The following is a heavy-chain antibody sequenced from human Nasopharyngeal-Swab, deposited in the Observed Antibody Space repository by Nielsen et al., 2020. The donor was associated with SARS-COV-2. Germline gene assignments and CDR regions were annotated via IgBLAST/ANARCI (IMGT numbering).Heavy chain of an antibody. D-gene: IGHD6-13*01. CDR1: GFTFSSYA. CDR2: ISYDGSKK. J-gene: IGHJ6*02. V-gene: IGHV3-30-3*01. CDR3: ARDQGSSWYTYYYYYGMDV. Sequence: GWSLRLSYAASGFTFSSYAMHWVRQAPGKGLEWVAVISYDGSKKYYADSVKGRFTISRDNSKNTLYLQMNSLRAEDTAVYYCARDQGSSWYTYYYYYGMDVWGQGTTVTVSS.